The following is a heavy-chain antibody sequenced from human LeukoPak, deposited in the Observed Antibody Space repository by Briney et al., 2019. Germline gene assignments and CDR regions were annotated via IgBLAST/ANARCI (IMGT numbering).Heavy chain of an antibody. CDR3: AKELLITFGGVIASRPDY. J-gene: IGHJ4*02. CDR2: ISYDGSNK. V-gene: IGHV3-30*18. CDR1: GFTFSSYG. Sequence: PGGSLRLSCAASGFTFSSYGMHWVRQAPGKGLEWVAVISYDGSNKYYADSVKGRFTISRDNSKKTLYLQMNSLRAEDTAVYYCAKELLITFGGVIASRPDYWGQGTLVTVSS. D-gene: IGHD3-16*02.